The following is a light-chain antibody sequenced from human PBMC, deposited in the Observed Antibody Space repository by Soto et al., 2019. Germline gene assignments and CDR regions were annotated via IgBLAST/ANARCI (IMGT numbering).Light chain of an antibody. J-gene: IGLJ2*01. Sequence: QSVLTQPPSVSAAPGQTVTISCSGGGSNIGSNSVSWYQQVPGTAPKLLLYDNDKRPSGIPDRFSGSKSGTSANLGITGLQAADEAEYYCGTWESYLSVGVFGGGTKLTVL. V-gene: IGLV1-51*01. CDR1: GSNIGSNS. CDR2: DND. CDR3: GTWESYLSVGV.